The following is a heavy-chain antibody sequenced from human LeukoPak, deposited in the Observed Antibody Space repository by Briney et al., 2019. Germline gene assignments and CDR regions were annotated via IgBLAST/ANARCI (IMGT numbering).Heavy chain of an antibody. CDR2: IYYSGST. J-gene: IGHJ4*02. V-gene: IGHV4-30-4*01. CDR1: GGSISSGDYY. Sequence: SETLSLTCTVSGGSISSGDYYWSWIRQPPGKGLEWIGYIYYSGSTYYNPSLKSRVTISVDTSKNQFSLKLSSVTAADTAVYYCARDALSGYVTPYYFDYWGQGTLVTVSS. D-gene: IGHD5-12*01. CDR3: ARDALSGYVTPYYFDY.